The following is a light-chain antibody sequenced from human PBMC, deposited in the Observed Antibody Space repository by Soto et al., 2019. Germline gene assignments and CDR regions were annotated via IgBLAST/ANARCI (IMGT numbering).Light chain of an antibody. V-gene: IGKV2-30*01. Sequence: DVVLTQSPLSLPVTLGHAASLSCRSSQSLVNRDGNTYLTWFQQRPGQSPRRLIYKVSDRDSWVSVRFSGSGSGTDLTLKISRVEAEDAGIYYCMQGTYWPTFGQGTRLQSK. CDR2: KVS. CDR1: QSLVNRDGNTY. J-gene: IGKJ5*01. CDR3: MQGTYWPT.